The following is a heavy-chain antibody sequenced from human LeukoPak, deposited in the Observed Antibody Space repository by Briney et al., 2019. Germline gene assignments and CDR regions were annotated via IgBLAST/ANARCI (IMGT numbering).Heavy chain of an antibody. V-gene: IGHV1-2*02. D-gene: IGHD5-18*01. CDR1: GYTFTGYY. CDR3: ARVGPNPGAVDTAMVTSRLYYGMDV. Sequence: ASVKVSCKASGYTFTGYYMHWVRQAPGQGLEWMGWINPNSGGTNYAQKFQGRVTMTRDTSISTAYMELSRLRSDDTAVYYCARVGPNPGAVDTAMVTSRLYYGMDVWGKGTTVTVSS. J-gene: IGHJ6*04. CDR2: INPNSGGT.